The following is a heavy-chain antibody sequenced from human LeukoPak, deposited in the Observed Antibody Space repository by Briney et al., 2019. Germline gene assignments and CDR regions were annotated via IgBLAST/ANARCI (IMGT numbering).Heavy chain of an antibody. CDR3: ARGTPQGGLDI. CDR2: MNPNSGNT. CDR1: GYSFSNYD. Sequence: EASVKVSCTASGYSFSNYDINWVRQATGQGLEWMGWMNPNSGNTGYAQNFQGRVTITTNTSISTAYLELSSLRSEDTAVFHCARGTPQGGLDIWGQGTMVTVSS. D-gene: IGHD1-26*01. V-gene: IGHV1-8*03. J-gene: IGHJ3*02.